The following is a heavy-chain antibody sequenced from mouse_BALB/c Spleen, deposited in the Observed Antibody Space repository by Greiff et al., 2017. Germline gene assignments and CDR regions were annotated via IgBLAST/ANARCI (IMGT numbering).Heavy chain of an antibody. D-gene: IGHD2-14*01. Sequence: DVMLVESGGDLVKPGGSLKLSCAASGFTFSSYGMSWVRQTPDKRLEWVATISSGGSYTYYPDRVKGRFPISRDNAKNTLYLQMSSLKSEATALYYCARQGNYRYDENARDYWGQGTSVTVSS. CDR2: ISSGGSYT. CDR1: GFTFSSYG. J-gene: IGHJ4*01. CDR3: ARQGNYRYDENARDY. V-gene: IGHV5-6*02.